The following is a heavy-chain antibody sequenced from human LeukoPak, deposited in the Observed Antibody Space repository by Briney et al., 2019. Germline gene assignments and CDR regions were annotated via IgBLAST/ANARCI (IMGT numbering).Heavy chain of an antibody. J-gene: IGHJ4*02. D-gene: IGHD1-26*01. CDR2: ISSSSGYI. V-gene: IGHV3-21*01. CDR3: VKPYSGSYYREYYFDY. Sequence: PGGSLRLSCAASGFTFSYYSMNWVRQAPGKGLEWVSSISSSSGYISYADSVKGRFTISRDNAKNSLYLQMNSLRAEDTAVYYCVKPYSGSYYREYYFDYWGQGTLVTVSS. CDR1: GFTFSYYS.